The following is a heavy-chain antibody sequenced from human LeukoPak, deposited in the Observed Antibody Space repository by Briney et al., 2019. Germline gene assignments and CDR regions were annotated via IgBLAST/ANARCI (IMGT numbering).Heavy chain of an antibody. Sequence: PSETLSLTCTVSGGSISSYYWSWIRQPPGKGLEWIGYIYYSGSTNYNPSLKSRVTISVDTSKNQFSLKLSSATAADTAVYYCARNLGKLDYRGQGTLVTVSS. CDR3: ARNLGKLDY. CDR2: IYYSGST. V-gene: IGHV4-59*01. D-gene: IGHD1-1*01. CDR1: GGSISSYY. J-gene: IGHJ4*02.